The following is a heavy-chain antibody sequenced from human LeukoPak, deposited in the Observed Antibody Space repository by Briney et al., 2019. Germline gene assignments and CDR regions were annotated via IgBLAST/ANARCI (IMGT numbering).Heavy chain of an antibody. V-gene: IGHV1-2*06. Sequence: ASVKVSCKASGYTFTGYYIHWVRQAPGQGLEWMGRINPNTGGTDYAQKFQGRLTMTRDTSITAAYMELSRLTSDDTAIYYCARLRDGLLFDYWGQGTLVTVSS. CDR3: ARLRDGLLFDY. CDR1: GYTFTGYY. CDR2: INPNTGGT. J-gene: IGHJ4*02.